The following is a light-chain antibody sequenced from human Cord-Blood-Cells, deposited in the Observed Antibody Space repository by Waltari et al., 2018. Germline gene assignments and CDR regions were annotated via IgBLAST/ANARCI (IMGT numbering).Light chain of an antibody. CDR3: QQYNNWPRT. CDR2: GAS. V-gene: IGKV3-15*01. CDR1: QSVSSN. J-gene: IGKJ1*01. Sequence: EIVMTQSPAPLSVSRGGRATLSCRASQSVSSNLAWYQQKPGQAPRLLIYGASTRATGIPARFSGSGSGTEFTLTISSLQSEDFAVYYCQQYNNWPRTFGQGTKVEIK.